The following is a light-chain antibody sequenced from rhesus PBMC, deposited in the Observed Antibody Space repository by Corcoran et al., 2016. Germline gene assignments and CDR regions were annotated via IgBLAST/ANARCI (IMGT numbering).Light chain of an antibody. CDR3: QQGNSNPYS. V-gene: IGKV1-32*02. J-gene: IGKJ2*01. CDR1: QGISSY. Sequence: DIQMTQSPSSLSASVGDTVTITCRASQGISSYLNWYQQKPGKAPKLLIYYANSLASGVPSRFSGSGSGTEFPLTISSLQPEDLATYYCQQGNSNPYSFGQGTKVEIK. CDR2: YAN.